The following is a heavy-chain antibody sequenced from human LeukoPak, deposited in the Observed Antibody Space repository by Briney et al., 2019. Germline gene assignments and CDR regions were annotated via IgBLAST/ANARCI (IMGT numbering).Heavy chain of an antibody. CDR3: ARDGYGSSWDKMD. CDR1: GFSVSSNY. V-gene: IGHV3-53*01. CDR2: IYSGGST. D-gene: IGHD6-13*01. Sequence: GGSLRLSCAASGFSVSSNYMSWVRQAPGQGLEWVSVIYSGGSTYYADSVKGRFTISRDNSKNTLYLQMNSLRAEDTAAYYCARDGYGSSWDKMDWGQGTLVTVSS. J-gene: IGHJ4*02.